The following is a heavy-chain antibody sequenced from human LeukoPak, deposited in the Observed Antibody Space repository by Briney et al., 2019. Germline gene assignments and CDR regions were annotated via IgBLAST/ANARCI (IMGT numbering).Heavy chain of an antibody. CDR2: ISYDGSNK. CDR3: ARGGWYYFDY. D-gene: IGHD2-15*01. J-gene: IGHJ4*02. CDR1: GFTFSSYA. V-gene: IGHV3-30*04. Sequence: PGRSLRLSCAASGFTFSSYAMHWVRQAPGKGLEWVAVISYDGSNKYYADSVKGRFTISRDNSKNTLYLQMNSLRAEDTAIYYCARGGWYYFDYWGQGTLVTVSS.